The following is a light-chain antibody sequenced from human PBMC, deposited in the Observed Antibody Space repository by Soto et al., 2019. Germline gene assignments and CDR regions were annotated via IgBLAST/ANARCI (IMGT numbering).Light chain of an antibody. V-gene: IGKV3-20*01. Sequence: EIVLTQSPGTLSLSPGERATLSCRASHSVSSSYLAWYQQKPGQAPRLLIYGASSRATGIPDRFSGSGSGTTFTLTISRLEPEDFAVYYCQQYGSSSTWTFGQGTKVDIK. CDR2: GAS. CDR3: QQYGSSSTWT. J-gene: IGKJ1*01. CDR1: HSVSSSY.